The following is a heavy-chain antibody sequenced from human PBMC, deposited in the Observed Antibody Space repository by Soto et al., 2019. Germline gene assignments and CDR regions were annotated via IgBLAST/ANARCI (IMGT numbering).Heavy chain of an antibody. CDR1: GFTFSNFG. V-gene: IGHV3-23*01. D-gene: IGHD3-16*01. J-gene: IGHJ6*02. CDR2: ISDRGGST. CDR3: AARGGPTAYYYAIDV. Sequence: GGSLRLSCRVSGFTFSNFGMTWVRQAPGKGLEWVSGISDRGGSTYYADSVKGRFTISRDNSKSTLFLQMNSRAVEDTAVYYCAARGGPTAYYYAIDVWGQGTTVTVS.